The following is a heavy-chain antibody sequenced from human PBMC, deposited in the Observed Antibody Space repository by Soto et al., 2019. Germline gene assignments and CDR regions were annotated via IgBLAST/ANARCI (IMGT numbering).Heavy chain of an antibody. V-gene: IGHV4-34*09. CDR3: ARATYYYDSSGYSDRVLDY. J-gene: IGHJ4*02. CDR1: GGSFSGYY. CDR2: VNHGGTS. Sequence: SETLSLTCAVHGGSFSGYYWDWIRQPPGKGLEWIGEVNHGGTSNYNPSLKSRVTISEDTSKNQFSLKLSSVTAADTAVYYCARATYYYDSSGYSDRVLDYWGQGTLVTVSS. D-gene: IGHD3-22*01.